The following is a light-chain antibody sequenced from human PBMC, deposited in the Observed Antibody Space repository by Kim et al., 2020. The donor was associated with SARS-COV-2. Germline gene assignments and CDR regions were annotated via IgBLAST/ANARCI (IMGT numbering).Light chain of an antibody. CDR2: LNSDGSH. CDR1: SGHSSYA. V-gene: IGLV4-69*01. J-gene: IGLJ2*01. Sequence: VKLTCTLTSGHSSYAIAWHQQQPEKGPRYLMKLNSDGSHSKGDGIPDRFSGSSSGAERSLTISSLQSEDEADYYCQTWGTGIHVIFGGGTQLTVL. CDR3: QTWGTGIHVI.